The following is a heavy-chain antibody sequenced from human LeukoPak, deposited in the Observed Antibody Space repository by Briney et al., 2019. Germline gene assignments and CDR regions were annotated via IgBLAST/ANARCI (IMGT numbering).Heavy chain of an antibody. CDR1: GFTFSSYS. V-gene: IGHV3-48*01. Sequence: GGSLRLSCAASGFTFSSYSMNWVRQAPGKGLEWVSYISSSSSTIYYADSVKGRFTISRDKSKNSLYLQMNSLGAEDTAVYYCARDERGVRFLEWFHWFDPWGQGTLVTVSS. D-gene: IGHD3-3*01. CDR2: ISSSSSTI. J-gene: IGHJ5*02. CDR3: ARDERGVRFLEWFHWFDP.